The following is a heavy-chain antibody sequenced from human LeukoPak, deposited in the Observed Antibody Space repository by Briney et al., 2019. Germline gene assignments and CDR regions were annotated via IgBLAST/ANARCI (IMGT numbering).Heavy chain of an antibody. V-gene: IGHV3-23*01. CDR2: ISNIGISP. CDR3: AKGDTGMIRRYYFDN. D-gene: IGHD5-18*01. J-gene: IGHJ4*02. Sequence: PGGSLRLSCEASGFTFSDYTMSWVRQAPGRGLEWGSRISNIGISPYDAGSVKGRSTISRDKSWRTLSLQMRSLRGEDTAIYYCAKGDTGMIRRYYFDNWGQGTLVTASS. CDR1: GFTFSDYT.